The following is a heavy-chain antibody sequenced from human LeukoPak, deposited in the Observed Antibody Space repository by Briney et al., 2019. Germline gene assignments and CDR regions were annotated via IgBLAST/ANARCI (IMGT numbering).Heavy chain of an antibody. V-gene: IGHV3-53*01. CDR2: IYSGGST. CDR3: ARDVLDSGGYLNPSQY. CDR1: GFTFSSYA. Sequence: GGSLRLSCSASGFTFSSYAMHWVRQGPGKGLEWVSVIYSGGSTYYADSVKGRFTISRDTSRNTLYLQMNSLRVEDTAVYYCARDVLDSGGYLNPSQYWGQGTLVTVSS. D-gene: IGHD2-15*01. J-gene: IGHJ4*02.